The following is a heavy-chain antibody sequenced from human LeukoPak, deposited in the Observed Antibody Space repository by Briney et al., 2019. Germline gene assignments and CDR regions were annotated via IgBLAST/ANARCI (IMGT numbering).Heavy chain of an antibody. Sequence: ASVKVSCKASGYTFTSYGISWVRQAPGQGLEWMGWISAYNGNTNYAQKLQGRVTMTTDTSTSTAYMELRSLRSDDAAVYYCARWFGESYYYYMDVWGKGTTVTISS. J-gene: IGHJ6*03. V-gene: IGHV1-18*01. CDR3: ARWFGESYYYYMDV. D-gene: IGHD3-10*01. CDR2: ISAYNGNT. CDR1: GYTFTSYG.